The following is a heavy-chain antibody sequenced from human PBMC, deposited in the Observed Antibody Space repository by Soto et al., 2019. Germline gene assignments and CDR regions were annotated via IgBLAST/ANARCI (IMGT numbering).Heavy chain of an antibody. CDR1: GFTFSSYS. CDR3: ARVPWGSTRWAWYFDY. V-gene: IGHV3-48*01. D-gene: IGHD2-2*01. J-gene: IGHJ4*02. CDR2: ISSSSSTI. Sequence: GGSLRLSCAASGFTFSSYSMNWVRQAPGKGLEWVSYISSSSSTIYYADSVKGRFTISRDNAKNSLYLQMNSLRAEDTAVYYCARVPWGSTRWAWYFDYWGQGTLVTVSS.